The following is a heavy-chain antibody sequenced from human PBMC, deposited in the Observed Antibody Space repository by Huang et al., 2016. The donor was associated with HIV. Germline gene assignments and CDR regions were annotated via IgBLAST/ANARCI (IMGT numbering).Heavy chain of an antibody. V-gene: IGHV4-39*02. J-gene: IGHJ4*02. CDR1: GGSIRSDNYY. D-gene: IGHD3-10*01. Sequence: QLQLQESGPGLVKPSETLSLTCTVSGGSIRSDNYYWGWIRQPPGKGLEWIGSIYYSGIIYYNPSLKRRVTITVDTSKNHFSLRMRSVTAADTAVYYCARLPGSITMIRGVITDPYWGQGTLVTVSS. CDR3: ARLPGSITMIRGVITDPY. CDR2: IYYSGII.